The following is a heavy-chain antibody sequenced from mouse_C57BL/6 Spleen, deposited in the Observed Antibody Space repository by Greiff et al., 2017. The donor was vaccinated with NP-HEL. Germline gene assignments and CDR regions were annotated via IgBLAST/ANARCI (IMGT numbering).Heavy chain of an antibody. CDR1: GFTFSDYG. CDR2: ISSGSSTI. Sequence: DVQLVESGGGLVKPGGSLKLSCAASGFTFSDYGMHWVRQAPEKGLEWVAYISSGSSTIYYADTVKGRFTISRDNAKNTLFLQMTSLRSEDTAMYYCARTTTVVAPFAYWGQGTLVTVSA. J-gene: IGHJ3*01. V-gene: IGHV5-17*01. D-gene: IGHD1-1*01. CDR3: ARTTTVVAPFAY.